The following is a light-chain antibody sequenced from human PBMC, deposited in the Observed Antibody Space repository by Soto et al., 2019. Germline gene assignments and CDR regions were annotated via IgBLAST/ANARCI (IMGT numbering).Light chain of an antibody. CDR1: GTDIGGYDY. V-gene: IGLV2-14*01. CDR3: SSYASSGTIFGV. CDR2: RVS. J-gene: IGLJ1*01. Sequence: QSALTQPASVSGSPGQSITISCNGTGTDIGGYDYVSWYQQYPGKAPKLLIHRVSKRPLCVSSRFSGSKSGNTASLTISGLQADDEADYFCSSYASSGTIFGVFGTGTKLTVL.